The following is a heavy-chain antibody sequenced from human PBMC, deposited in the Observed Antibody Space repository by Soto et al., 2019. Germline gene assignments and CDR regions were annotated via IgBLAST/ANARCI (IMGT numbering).Heavy chain of an antibody. CDR1: GGSISGSY. V-gene: IGHV4-59*01. D-gene: IGHD6-19*01. Sequence: SETLSLTCSVSGGSISGSYWSWLRQSPWKGLEWLGYVYYSGSTNYSPSLRSRVSISVDTSKNEFSLRLSSVTAADTAVYFCARIVAVPGPHIDYWGQGTQVTVSS. CDR3: ARIVAVPGPHIDY. J-gene: IGHJ4*02. CDR2: VYYSGST.